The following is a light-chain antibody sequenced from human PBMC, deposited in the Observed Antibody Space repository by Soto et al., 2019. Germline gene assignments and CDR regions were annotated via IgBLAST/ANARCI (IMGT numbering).Light chain of an antibody. J-gene: IGKJ1*01. CDR3: QQYGSSRTWT. CDR2: RAS. CDR1: QSVSIN. Sequence: EIVMTQSPATLSVSPGERATLSCRASQSVSINLAWFQQKPGQAPRLLIHRASTRDTDIPARFSGSGSGTEFTLTISRLEPEDFAVYYCQQYGSSRTWTFGQGTKVDIK. V-gene: IGKV3-15*01.